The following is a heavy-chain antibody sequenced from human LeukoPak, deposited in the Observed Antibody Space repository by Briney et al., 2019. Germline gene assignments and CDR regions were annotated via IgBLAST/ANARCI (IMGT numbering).Heavy chain of an antibody. V-gene: IGHV3-7*01. CDR3: ATYYYDNTGLI. CDR2: INQDGSEK. D-gene: IGHD3-22*01. Sequence: GGSLRLSCAASGLTFSYYWMSWVRQAPGKGLEWVANINQDGSEKYYVDSVKGRFTISRDNAKNSLYLQMNSLRAEDAAVYYCATYYYDNTGLIWGQGTPVTVSS. CDR1: GLTFSYYW. J-gene: IGHJ4*02.